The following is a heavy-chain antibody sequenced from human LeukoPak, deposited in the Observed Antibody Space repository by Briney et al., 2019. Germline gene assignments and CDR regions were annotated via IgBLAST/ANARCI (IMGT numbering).Heavy chain of an antibody. D-gene: IGHD6-19*01. CDR3: ARVVFDYSSGWYMGYFQH. CDR1: GFTVSSNY. CDR2: IYSGGST. Sequence: GGSLRLSCAASGFTVSSNYMRWVRQAPGKGLEWVSVIYSGGSTYYADSVKGRFTISRDNSKNTLYLQMNSLRAEDTAVYYCARVVFDYSSGWYMGYFQHWGQGTLVTVSS. V-gene: IGHV3-53*01. J-gene: IGHJ1*01.